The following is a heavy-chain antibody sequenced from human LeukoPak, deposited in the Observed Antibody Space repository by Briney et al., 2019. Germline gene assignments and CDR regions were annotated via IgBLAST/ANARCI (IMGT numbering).Heavy chain of an antibody. D-gene: IGHD2-8*01. CDR2: VDSGGST. CDR1: GFTVSSNY. Sequence: GGSLRLSCAASGFTVSSNYMSWVRQAPGKWRECVPVVDSGGSTYYADSGKGRFTISRDNSKNRLYLQMNSTRAEDTAVYYCARGRVSYYYYMDVWGKGTTVTVSS. CDR3: ARGRVSYYYYMDV. V-gene: IGHV3-53*01. J-gene: IGHJ6*03.